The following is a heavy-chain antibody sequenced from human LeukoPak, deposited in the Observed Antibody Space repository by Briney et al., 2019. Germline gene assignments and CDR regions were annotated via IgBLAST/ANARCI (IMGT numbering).Heavy chain of an antibody. CDR2: ISSSSSYI. D-gene: IGHD3-10*01. Sequence: GGSLILSCAASGFTFSSYSMNWVRQAPGKGLEWVSSISSSSSYIYYADSVKGRFTISRDNAKNSLYLQMNSLRAEDTAVYYCARGGFMVRGVSPFDYWGQGTLVTVSS. V-gene: IGHV3-21*01. CDR3: ARGGFMVRGVSPFDY. J-gene: IGHJ4*02. CDR1: GFTFSSYS.